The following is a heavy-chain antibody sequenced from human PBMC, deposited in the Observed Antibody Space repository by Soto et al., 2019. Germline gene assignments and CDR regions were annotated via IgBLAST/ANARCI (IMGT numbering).Heavy chain of an antibody. CDR3: ARAGYHQYYCMDV. V-gene: IGHV3-53*01. CDR1: GFPVRSNY. Sequence: EVQLVESGGGLNQPGGSLRLSCAASGFPVRSNYMSWVRQAPGQGLECVSVIYSDGSTYYADSVKGRFTISRDNSKNTVYLQMNTLRVEDTAVYYCARAGYHQYYCMDVWGQGTTVTVSS. CDR2: IYSDGST. J-gene: IGHJ6*02. D-gene: IGHD6-13*01.